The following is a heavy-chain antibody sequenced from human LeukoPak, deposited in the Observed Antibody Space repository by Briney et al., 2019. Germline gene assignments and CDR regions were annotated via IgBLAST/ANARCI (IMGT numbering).Heavy chain of an antibody. V-gene: IGHV4-59*08. CDR3: ARREGGAAAGLDY. CDR2: IYYSGST. J-gene: IGHJ4*02. CDR1: GGSISSYY. Sequence: SETLSLTCTVSGGSISSYYWSWIRQPPGKGLEWIGYIYYSGSTNYNPSLKSRVTISVDTSKNQFSLKLSSVTAADTAVYYCARREGGAAAGLDYWGQGTLVTVSS. D-gene: IGHD6-13*01.